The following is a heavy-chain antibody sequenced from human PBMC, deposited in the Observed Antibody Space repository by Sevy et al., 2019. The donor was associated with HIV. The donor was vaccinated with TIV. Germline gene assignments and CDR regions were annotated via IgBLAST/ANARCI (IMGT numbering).Heavy chain of an antibody. CDR2: ISAYSGDT. D-gene: IGHD2-2*01. J-gene: IGHJ4*02. CDR3: ARDKPQGVVIIPGSMWGGVDY. Sequence: ASVKVSCKTFGYTFKTYGISWVRPAPGQGLEWMGWISAYSGDTNFAQKFQGRVTMTTDTSTSTAYMELSSLRSDDTAVYFCARDKPQGVVIIPGSMWGGVDYWGQGTVVTVSS. CDR1: GYTFKTYG. V-gene: IGHV1-18*01.